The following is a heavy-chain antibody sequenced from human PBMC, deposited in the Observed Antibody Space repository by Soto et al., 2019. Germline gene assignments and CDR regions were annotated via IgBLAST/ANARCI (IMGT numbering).Heavy chain of an antibody. V-gene: IGHV1-2*02. J-gene: IGHJ4*02. CDR2: IYPNTETT. CDR3: LSLQTSGWPGVH. D-gene: IGHD6-25*01. CDR1: GYSFSGYY. Sequence: QVQLVQSGAETKNPGASVKVSCKASGYSFSGYYIQWVRQAPGQGPERLGWIYPNTETTDSSKKFQGRVTMTSDMSTKTVYMELRDLRSDDTAVYYWLSLQTSGWPGVHWGQGTLVTVSS.